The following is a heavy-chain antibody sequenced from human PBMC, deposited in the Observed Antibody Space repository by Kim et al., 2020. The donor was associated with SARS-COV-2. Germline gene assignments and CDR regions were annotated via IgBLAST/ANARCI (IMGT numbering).Heavy chain of an antibody. J-gene: IGHJ4*02. CDR3: ARDPSTVLRYFDWLGDY. CDR1: GFTFSSYA. CDR2: ISYDGSNK. Sequence: GGSLRLSCAASGFTFSSYAMHWVRQAPGKGLEWVAVISYDGSNKYYADSVKGRFTISRDNSKNTLYLQMNSLRAEDTAVYYCARDPSTVLRYFDWLGDYWGQGTLVTVSS. D-gene: IGHD3-9*01. V-gene: IGHV3-30-3*01.